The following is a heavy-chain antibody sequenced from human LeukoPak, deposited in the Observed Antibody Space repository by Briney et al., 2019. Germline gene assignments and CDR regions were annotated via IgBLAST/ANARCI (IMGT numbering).Heavy chain of an antibody. Sequence: SETLSLTCTVSGGSISSYYWSWIRQPPGKGLECIAYSYYSGSTNYNPSLKSRVTISVDTSKNQFSLKLSSVTAADTAVYYCARRYCSSTSCSIDYWGQGTLVTVSS. V-gene: IGHV4-59*01. CDR3: ARRYCSSTSCSIDY. CDR2: SYYSGST. CDR1: GGSISSYY. J-gene: IGHJ4*02. D-gene: IGHD2-2*01.